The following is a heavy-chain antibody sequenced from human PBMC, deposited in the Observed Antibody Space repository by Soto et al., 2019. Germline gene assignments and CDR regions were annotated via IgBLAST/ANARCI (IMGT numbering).Heavy chain of an antibody. V-gene: IGHV4-31*03. CDR3: ARERGITGTNVSN. Sequence: QVQLQESGPGLVKPSQTLSLTCTVSGGSISSGGYYWSWIRQHPGKGLEWIGYIYYSGSTYYNPSLQSRVTISVDTSKNQFSLKLSSVTAADTAVYYCARERGITGTNVSNWGQGTLVTVSS. D-gene: IGHD1-7*01. CDR1: GGSISSGGYY. J-gene: IGHJ4*02. CDR2: IYYSGST.